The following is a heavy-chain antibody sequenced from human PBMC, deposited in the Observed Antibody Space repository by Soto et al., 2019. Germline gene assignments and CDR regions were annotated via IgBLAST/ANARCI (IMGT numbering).Heavy chain of an antibody. J-gene: IGHJ3*02. CDR3: ARSGYGGYMEAFDI. Sequence: ASVKVSCKASGYAFSSYAMHWVRQAPGQRLEWMGWINAGNGNTKYSQKFQGRVTITRDTSASTAYMELSSLRSEDTAVYYCARSGYGGYMEAFDIWGQGTMVTVSS. CDR1: GYAFSSYA. CDR2: INAGNGNT. D-gene: IGHD5-12*01. V-gene: IGHV1-3*01.